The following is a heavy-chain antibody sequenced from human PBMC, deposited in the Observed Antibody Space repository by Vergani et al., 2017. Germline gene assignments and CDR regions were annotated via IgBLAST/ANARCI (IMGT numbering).Heavy chain of an antibody. J-gene: IGHJ3*02. CDR2: ISYDGSNK. D-gene: IGHD6-19*01. V-gene: IGHV3-30*18. CDR3: AKSIAVARRDAFDI. Sequence: QVQLVESGGGVVQPGRSLRLSCAASGFTFSSYGMHWVRPAPGKGLEWVAVISYDGSNKYFADSVKGRFTISRDNSKNTLYLQMNSLRAEDTAVYYCAKSIAVARRDAFDIWGQGTMVTVSS. CDR1: GFTFSSYG.